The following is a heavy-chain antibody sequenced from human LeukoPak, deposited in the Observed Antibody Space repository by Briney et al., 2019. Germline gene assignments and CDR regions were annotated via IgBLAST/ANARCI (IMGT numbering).Heavy chain of an antibody. Sequence: SDTLSLTCAVYGGSFSGYYWSWIRQPPGKGLEWIGEINHSGSTNYNPSLKSRVTTSVAASKNHSALMLSSVTAADTAVYYCARGRSIGPFGESLRSRAPYYYMDVWGKGTTVTVSS. CDR3: ARGRSIGPFGESLRSRAPYYYMDV. V-gene: IGHV4-34*01. CDR1: GGSFSGYY. J-gene: IGHJ6*03. CDR2: INHSGST. D-gene: IGHD3-10*01.